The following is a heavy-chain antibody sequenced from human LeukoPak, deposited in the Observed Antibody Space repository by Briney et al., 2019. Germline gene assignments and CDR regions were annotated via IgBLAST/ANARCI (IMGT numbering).Heavy chain of an antibody. Sequence: SSETLSLTCTVSGVSISSSNSYWGWIRQPPGKGLEWVVSIYYSGSTYYNPSLKSRVTISVDTSKNQCPLKLSSVTAADTAVYYCARVYYYDSSGYFRGRYYYYMDVWGKGTTVTVSS. D-gene: IGHD3-22*01. V-gene: IGHV4-39*06. CDR3: ARVYYYDSSGYFRGRYYYYMDV. CDR2: IYYSGST. CDR1: GVSISSSNSY. J-gene: IGHJ6*03.